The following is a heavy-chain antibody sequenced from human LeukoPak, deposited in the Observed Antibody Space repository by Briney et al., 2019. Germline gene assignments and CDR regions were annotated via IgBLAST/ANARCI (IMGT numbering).Heavy chain of an antibody. CDR2: IWYDGSNK. CDR3: AKDKEAMVTTWFDP. V-gene: IGHV3-33*06. CDR1: GFTFSSYG. J-gene: IGHJ5*02. D-gene: IGHD4-17*01. Sequence: GRSLRLSCAASGFTFSSYGMHWVRQAPGKGVEGVVVIWYDGSNKYYADSVKGRFTTSRNNSKNTLYLQMNSLKAEDKAEYYCAKDKEAMVTTWFDPWGQGTLVTVSS.